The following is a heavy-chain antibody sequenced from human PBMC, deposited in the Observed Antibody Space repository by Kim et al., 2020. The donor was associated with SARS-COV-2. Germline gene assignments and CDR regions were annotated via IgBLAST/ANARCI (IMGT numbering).Heavy chain of an antibody. CDR3: ARVVNPPDIVVVPAAILFYYYGMDV. J-gene: IGHJ6*02. D-gene: IGHD2-2*01. CDR1: GGTFSSYA. CDR2: IIPIFGTA. V-gene: IGHV1-69*13. Sequence: SVKVSCKASGGTFSSYAISWVRQAPGQGLEWMGGIIPIFGTANYAQKFQGRVTITADESTSTAYMELSSLRSEDTAVYYCARVVNPPDIVVVPAAILFYYYGMDVWGQGTTVTVSS.